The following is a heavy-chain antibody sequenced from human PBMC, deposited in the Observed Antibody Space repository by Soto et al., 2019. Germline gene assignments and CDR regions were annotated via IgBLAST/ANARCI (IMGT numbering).Heavy chain of an antibody. CDR2: IIPIFGTA. CDR1: GGTFSSYA. CDR3: ARDHTGYDFWSGYYVDYYGMDV. V-gene: IGHV1-69*01. D-gene: IGHD3-3*01. Sequence: QVQLVQSGAEVKKPGSSVKVSCKASGGTFSSYAISWVRQAPGQGLEWMGGIIPIFGTANYAQKFQGRVTITEDESTSTAYMQLSSLRSEDTAVYYCARDHTGYDFWSGYYVDYYGMDVWGQGTTVTVSS. J-gene: IGHJ6*02.